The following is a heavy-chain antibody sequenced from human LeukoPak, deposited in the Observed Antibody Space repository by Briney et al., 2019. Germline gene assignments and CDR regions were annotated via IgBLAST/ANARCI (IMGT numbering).Heavy chain of an antibody. CDR2: IIPIFGTA. Sequence: GASVKVSCKASGVTFSSYAISWVRQAPGQGLEWVGGIIPIFGTANYAQKFQGRVTITADKSTSTAYMELSSLRSEDTAVYYCARGTFGGVIAFAPSFDYWGQGTLVTVSS. J-gene: IGHJ4*02. CDR1: GVTFSSYA. D-gene: IGHD3-16*02. CDR3: ARGTFGGVIAFAPSFDY. V-gene: IGHV1-69*06.